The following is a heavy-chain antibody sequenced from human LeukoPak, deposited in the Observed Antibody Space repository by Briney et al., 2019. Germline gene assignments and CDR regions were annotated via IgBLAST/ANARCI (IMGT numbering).Heavy chain of an antibody. Sequence: SQTLSLTCTVSGGSISSGSYYWSWIPQPAGKGLEWIGRIYTSGSTNYNPSLKSRATISVDASKNQFSLKLSSVTAADTAVYYCARDRVVVVPAAEDASDIWGQGTMVTVSS. CDR2: IYTSGST. CDR1: GGSISSGSYY. D-gene: IGHD2-2*01. V-gene: IGHV4-61*02. J-gene: IGHJ3*02. CDR3: ARDRVVVVPAAEDASDI.